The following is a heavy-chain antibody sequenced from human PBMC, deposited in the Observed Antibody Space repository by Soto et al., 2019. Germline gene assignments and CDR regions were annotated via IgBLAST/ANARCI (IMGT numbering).Heavy chain of an antibody. CDR3: ARIRYYDSGSSINWFDP. CDR1: GFTVSSNY. V-gene: IGHV3-66*01. Sequence: PGGSLRLSCAASGFTVSSNYMSWVRQAPGKGLEWVSVIYSGGSTYYADSVKGRFTISRDNSKNTLYLQMNSLRAEDTAVYYCARIRYYDSGSSINWFDPWGQGTLVTVSS. D-gene: IGHD3-10*01. CDR2: IYSGGST. J-gene: IGHJ5*02.